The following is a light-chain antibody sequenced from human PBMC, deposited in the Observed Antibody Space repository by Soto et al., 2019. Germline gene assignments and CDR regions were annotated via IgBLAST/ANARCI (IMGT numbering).Light chain of an antibody. CDR3: QEYNNNWT. Sequence: DIQMTKSPSTMSTSVGDRVTITCRASQSISNWLAGYQQKPGKAPKLLIYKASSLESGVPSRFSGSGSGTEFTLTISSLQPDDFGTYYCQEYNNNWTFGQGTKVDIK. V-gene: IGKV1-5*03. CDR2: KAS. CDR1: QSISNW. J-gene: IGKJ1*01.